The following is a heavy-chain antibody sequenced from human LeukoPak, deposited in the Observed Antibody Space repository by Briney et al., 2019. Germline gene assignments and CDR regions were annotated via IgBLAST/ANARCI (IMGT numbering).Heavy chain of an antibody. D-gene: IGHD2-2*01. V-gene: IGHV3-23*01. J-gene: IGHJ3*02. Sequence: GGSLRLSCAASTFTFSGYAMTWVRQAPGKGLEWVSIINEGGDATYYAHSVKGRFTVSRDNSKNTLYLQMNSLRVEDTAVYYCTRDQRKYCSRTTCFVFDIWGQGTVVSVSS. CDR2: INEGGDAT. CDR1: TFTFSGYA. CDR3: TRDQRKYCSRTTCFVFDI.